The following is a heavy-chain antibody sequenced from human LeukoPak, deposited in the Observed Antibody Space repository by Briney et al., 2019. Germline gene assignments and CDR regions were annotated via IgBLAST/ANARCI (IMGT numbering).Heavy chain of an antibody. Sequence: ASVKVSCKASGYTFTAYYMHWVRQAPGQGLEWMGWINPNSGATNYAQKFQGRVTMTSDTSISTAYMEVGRLRPDDTAVYYCARVERMGPARGEYFDYWGQGTLVTVSS. D-gene: IGHD3-16*01. J-gene: IGHJ4*02. CDR2: INPNSGAT. CDR3: ARVERMGPARGEYFDY. V-gene: IGHV1-2*02. CDR1: GYTFTAYY.